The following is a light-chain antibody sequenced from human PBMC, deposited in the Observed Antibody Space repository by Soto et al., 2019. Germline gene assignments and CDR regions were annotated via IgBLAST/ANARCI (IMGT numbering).Light chain of an antibody. J-gene: IGKJ3*01. Sequence: DIQMTQSPPSLSASVGDRGTITCHARHDIRNSLNWYQDKPGQAPKLVIYDAYDSETVIPSTFSGTGYKTHFTFTTGRLRPEAIATYNCKNSGHHPLFGPGTKVDIK. CDR2: DAY. CDR1: HDIRNS. V-gene: IGKV1-33*01. CDR3: KNSGHHPL.